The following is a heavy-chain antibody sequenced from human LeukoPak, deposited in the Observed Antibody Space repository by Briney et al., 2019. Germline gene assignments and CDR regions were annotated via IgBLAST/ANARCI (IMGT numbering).Heavy chain of an antibody. J-gene: IGHJ4*02. D-gene: IGHD2-15*01. CDR3: ARAHCSGGSCYSQLFDY. CDR2: ISAYNGNT. CDR1: GYTFTSYG. V-gene: IGHV1-18*01. Sequence: ASVKVSCKASGYTFTSYGISWVRQAPGQGLEWMGWISAYNGNTNYAQKLQGRVTMTTDTSTSTAYMELRSLRSDDTAVYHCARAHCSGGSCYSQLFDYWGQATLVTVSS.